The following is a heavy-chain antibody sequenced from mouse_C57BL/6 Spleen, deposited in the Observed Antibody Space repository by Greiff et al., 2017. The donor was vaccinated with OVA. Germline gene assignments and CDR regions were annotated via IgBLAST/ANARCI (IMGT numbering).Heavy chain of an antibody. D-gene: IGHD3-1*01. CDR2: IWGVGST. Sequence: VQLQQSGPGLVAPSQSLSITCTVSGFSLTSYGVDWVRQSPGQGLEWLGVIWGVGSTNYNSALKSRLSISKDNSKSQVFLKMNSLQTDDTAMYYCASLGLLGFAYWGQGTLVTVSA. J-gene: IGHJ3*01. V-gene: IGHV2-6*01. CDR1: GFSLTSYG. CDR3: ASLGLLGFAY.